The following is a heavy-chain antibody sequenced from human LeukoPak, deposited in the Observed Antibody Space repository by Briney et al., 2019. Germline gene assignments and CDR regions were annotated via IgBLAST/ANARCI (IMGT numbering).Heavy chain of an antibody. CDR3: AQRSNRYDIT. CDR2: IRGSGGTI. Sequence: PGGSLRLSCTASGFTFSSYAMYWVRQAPGKGLEWVSAIRGSGGTIYYADSVKGRFTISRDNAKNSLYLQMNSLRDEDTAVYYCAQRSNRYDITWGQGTLVTVSS. CDR1: GFTFSSYA. J-gene: IGHJ4*02. D-gene: IGHD1-20*01. V-gene: IGHV3-23*01.